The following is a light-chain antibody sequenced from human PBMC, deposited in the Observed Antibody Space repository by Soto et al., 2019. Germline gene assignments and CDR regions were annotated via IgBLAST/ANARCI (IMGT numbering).Light chain of an antibody. CDR3: AVRDDSLSGHWV. CDR1: SSNIGSNY. J-gene: IGLJ3*02. V-gene: IGLV1-47*01. CDR2: RSD. Sequence: QSVLTQPPSASGTPGQRVTISCSGSSSNIGSNYVSWYQHLPGAAPKLLIYRSDQRPSGVPDRFSGSKSGTSASLAISGLRSEDEADYFCAVRDDSLSGHWVFGGGTKLIVL.